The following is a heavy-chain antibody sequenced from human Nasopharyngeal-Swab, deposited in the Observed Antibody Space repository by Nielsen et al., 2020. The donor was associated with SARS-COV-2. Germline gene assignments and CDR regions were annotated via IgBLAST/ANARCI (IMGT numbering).Heavy chain of an antibody. Sequence: KVSCKCSGYSFTSYWIGWVRPMPGKGLEWMGIIYPGDSDTRYSPSFQGQVTISADKSISTAYLQWSSLKASDTAMYYCARRVGYCSGGSCYFDYWGQGTLVTVSS. CDR3: ARRVGYCSGGSCYFDY. CDR2: IYPGDSDT. D-gene: IGHD2-15*01. CDR1: GYSFTSYW. V-gene: IGHV5-51*01. J-gene: IGHJ4*02.